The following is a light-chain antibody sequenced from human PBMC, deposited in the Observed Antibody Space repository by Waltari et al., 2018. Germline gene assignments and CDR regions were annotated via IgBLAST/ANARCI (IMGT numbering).Light chain of an antibody. CDR2: EVN. CDR3: SSYAGSNNLV. Sequence: QSALTQPPSASGSPGQSVTISCTGTSSDIGGYNYVSWYQQHPGKAPTPMISEVNRRPSGGPARVSGSKSGNTASLTVSGLQSEDEADYYCSSYAGSNNLVFGGGTKLTVL. CDR1: SSDIGGYNY. V-gene: IGLV2-8*01. J-gene: IGLJ2*01.